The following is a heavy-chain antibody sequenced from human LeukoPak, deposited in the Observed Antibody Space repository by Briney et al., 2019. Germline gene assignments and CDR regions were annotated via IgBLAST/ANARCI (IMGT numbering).Heavy chain of an antibody. D-gene: IGHD6-13*01. CDR3: ARLLGSSSSSWASFDY. J-gene: IGHJ4*02. CDR1: GYSFTTYW. Sequence: GESLKISYKGSGYSFTTYWIGWVRQIPGKGLEWMGIIYPGDSHTMYSPSFRGQVTMSADKCISTAYLQWSSLKASDTAMYYCARLLGSSSSSWASFDYWGQGTLVTVSS. CDR2: IYPGDSHT. V-gene: IGHV5-51*01.